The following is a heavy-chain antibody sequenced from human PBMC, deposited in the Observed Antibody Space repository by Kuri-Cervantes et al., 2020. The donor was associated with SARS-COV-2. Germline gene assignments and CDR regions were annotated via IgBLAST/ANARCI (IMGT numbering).Heavy chain of an antibody. J-gene: IGHJ4*02. Sequence: LSLTCAASGFTFSDYYMSWIRQAPGKGLEWVSYISSSGSTIYYADSVKGRVTISRDNSKNSLYLQMNSLRAEDTAVYYCANDGGDTVLLFDYWGQGTLVTVSS. CDR2: ISSSGSTI. V-gene: IGHV3-11*04. CDR3: ANDGGDTVLLFDY. CDR1: GFTFSDYY. D-gene: IGHD5-18*01.